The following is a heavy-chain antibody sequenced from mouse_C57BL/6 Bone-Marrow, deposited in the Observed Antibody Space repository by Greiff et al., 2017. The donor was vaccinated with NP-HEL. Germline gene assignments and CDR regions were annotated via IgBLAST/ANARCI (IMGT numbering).Heavy chain of an antibody. D-gene: IGHD2-4*01. CDR1: GYSFTDYN. V-gene: IGHV1-39*01. CDR3: ARPGDYFAY. J-gene: IGHJ3*01. Sequence: VHVKQSGPELVKPGASVKISCKASGYSFTDYNMNWVKQSNGKSLEWIGVINPNYGTTSYTQTFQGKATLTVDQSSSTDYMQLNILTSEDSAVYYCARPGDYFAYWGQGTLVTVSA. CDR2: INPNYGTT.